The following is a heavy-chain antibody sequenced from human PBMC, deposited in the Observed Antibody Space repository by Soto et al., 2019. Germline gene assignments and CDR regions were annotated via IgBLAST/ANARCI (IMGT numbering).Heavy chain of an antibody. J-gene: IGHJ4*02. D-gene: IGHD3-3*01. CDR2: INVYYGNT. CDR1: GYTFTNYD. CDR3: ARENRYDSRSYYLDS. V-gene: IGHV1-18*01. Sequence: QVQLVQSGGEVKKPGASVKVSCKASGYTFTNYDVSWVRQAPGQGLEWMGWINVYYGNTNYAQTLQGRVTLTTDTSTSTVYMELRSLRSDDTAVYYCARENRYDSRSYYLDSWGQGTLVTVSS.